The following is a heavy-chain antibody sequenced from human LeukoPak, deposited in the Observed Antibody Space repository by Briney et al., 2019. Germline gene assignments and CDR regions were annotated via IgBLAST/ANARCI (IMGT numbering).Heavy chain of an antibody. CDR2: ISYDGSNK. CDR1: GFTYTKHA. V-gene: IGHV3-30*04. J-gene: IGHJ4*02. D-gene: IGHD6-6*01. Sequence: GRSLRLSCAASGFTYTKHAMHWVRQAPGKGLEWVAVISYDGSNKKYADSVKGRFTISRDNSKNTLYLQMNSLRAEDTAVYYCTRTLIEYSVSSCYFDYWGQGTLVTVSS. CDR3: TRTLIEYSVSSCYFDY.